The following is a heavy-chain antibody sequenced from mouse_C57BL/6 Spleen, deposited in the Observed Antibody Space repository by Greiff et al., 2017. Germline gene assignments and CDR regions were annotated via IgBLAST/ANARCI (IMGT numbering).Heavy chain of an antibody. CDR1: GYTFTSYW. Sequence: QVQLQQPGAELVKPGASVKLSCKASGYTFTSYWMHWVKQRPGRGLEWIGRIDPNSGSTKYNEKFKSKATLTVDKPSSTAYMQLSSLTSEDSAVYYCARGNYYGSRGDYAMDYWGQGTSVTVSS. D-gene: IGHD1-1*01. CDR3: ARGNYYGSRGDYAMDY. J-gene: IGHJ4*01. CDR2: IDPNSGST. V-gene: IGHV1-72*01.